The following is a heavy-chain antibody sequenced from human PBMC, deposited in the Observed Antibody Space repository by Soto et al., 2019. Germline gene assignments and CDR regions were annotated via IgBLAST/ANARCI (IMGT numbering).Heavy chain of an antibody. CDR3: ANLGLAYRSRNSCYSLSYYYGMDL. J-gene: IGHJ6*02. V-gene: IGHV4-34*01. D-gene: IGHD2-2*01. CDR1: GGSFSGYY. CDR2: INHSGST. Sequence: SETLSLTCAVYGGSFSGYYWSWIRQPPGKGLEWIGEINHSGSTNYNPSLKSRVTISVDTSKNQFSLKLSSVTAADTAVYYCANLGLAYRSRNSCYSLSYYYGMDLWGQGTTVTVSS.